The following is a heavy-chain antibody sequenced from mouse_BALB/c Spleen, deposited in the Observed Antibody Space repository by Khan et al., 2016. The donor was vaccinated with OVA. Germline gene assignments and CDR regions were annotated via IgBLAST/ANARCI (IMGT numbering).Heavy chain of an antibody. V-gene: IGHV1S137*01. J-gene: IGHJ3*01. CDR1: GYTFTDYA. Sequence: QVQLKQSGAELVRLGVSVKISCKGSGYTFTDYAMHWVKQSHAKSLEWIGVISTYYGDANYNQKFKGKATMTVDKSSSTAYMELARLTSEDSAIYYCARSHSGFAYWGQGTLVTVS. CDR2: ISTYYGDA. CDR3: ARSHSGFAY.